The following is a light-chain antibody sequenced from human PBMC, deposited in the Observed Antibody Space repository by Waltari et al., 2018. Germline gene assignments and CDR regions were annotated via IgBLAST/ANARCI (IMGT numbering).Light chain of an antibody. CDR2: EAS. V-gene: IGKV1-5*03. Sequence: DIRMTQSPSTLSASAGDRVIISCRASQSISKWLAWYQQKPGKAPKLLISEASTLQSGVPSRFSGTGSGTDFTLTISSLQPDDFATYYCQQYNSYSLLTFGGGTKVEIK. J-gene: IGKJ4*01. CDR3: QQYNSYSLLT. CDR1: QSISKW.